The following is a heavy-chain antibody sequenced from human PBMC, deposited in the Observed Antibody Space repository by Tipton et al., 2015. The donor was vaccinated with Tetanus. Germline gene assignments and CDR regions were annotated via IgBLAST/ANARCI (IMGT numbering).Heavy chain of an antibody. CDR1: GGSIGNENHY. J-gene: IGHJ4*02. CDR2: VYYSGIT. Sequence: TLSLTCSVSGGSIGNENHYWGWIRQTAGKGLEWIGSVYYSGITDYNSFLKSRVTISADTSKNQFSLKVRSVTATDTAVYYCARHSIMGTKAFDSWGQGTLVTVSS. CDR3: ARHSIMGTKAFDS. V-gene: IGHV4-39*01. D-gene: IGHD1-14*01.